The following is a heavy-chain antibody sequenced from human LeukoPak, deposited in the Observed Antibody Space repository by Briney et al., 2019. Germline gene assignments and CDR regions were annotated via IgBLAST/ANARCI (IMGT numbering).Heavy chain of an antibody. D-gene: IGHD1-14*01. CDR1: GFSFSTYY. CDR3: VRENHGSFDY. CDR2: ISSGSTYI. Sequence: KPGGSLRLSCAASGFSFSTYYVNWVRQAPGKGLEWVACISSGSTYIFHADSVRGRFAVSRDNAKNSLYLQMNSLRADDTAVYYCVRENHGSFDYWGRGSLVTVFS. V-gene: IGHV3-21*01. J-gene: IGHJ4*02.